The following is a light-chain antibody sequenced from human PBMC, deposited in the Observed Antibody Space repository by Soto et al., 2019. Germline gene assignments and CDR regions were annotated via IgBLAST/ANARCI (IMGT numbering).Light chain of an antibody. CDR1: QSISRY. V-gene: IGKV1-9*01. CDR3: QQFNTYPGT. CDR2: GAS. J-gene: IGKJ4*01. Sequence: LTQTPTSPCGAGGESAIITCSASQSISRYLAWYQQKPGRAPKLLISGASTWQSGVPARFSGSGSGTEFTLSITSLQAEDLATYYCQQFNTYPGTFGRGTKVDIK.